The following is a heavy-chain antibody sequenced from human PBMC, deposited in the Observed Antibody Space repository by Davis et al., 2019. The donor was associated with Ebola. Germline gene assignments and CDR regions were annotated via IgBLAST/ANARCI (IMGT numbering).Heavy chain of an antibody. D-gene: IGHD3-9*01. CDR1: GLTFSNNA. CDR3: ARVNAVTGYSRFDP. J-gene: IGHJ5*02. V-gene: IGHV3-74*01. CDR2: ICSDGTNK. Sequence: HTGGSLRLSCEASGLTFSNNAMHWVRQAPGKELVWVSRICSDGTNKAYADSVKGRFTISRDNAKNTLNLQMNSLRAEDTALYHCARVNAVTGYSRFDPWGQGTLVTVSS.